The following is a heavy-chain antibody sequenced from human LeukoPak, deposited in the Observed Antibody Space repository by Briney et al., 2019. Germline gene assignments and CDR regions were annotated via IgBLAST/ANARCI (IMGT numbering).Heavy chain of an antibody. CDR3: ASGPGSGWYSG. V-gene: IGHV4-59*01. Sequence: SETLSLTCTVSGVSISSYYWSWIRQPPGKGLEWMGHISYSGSTNYNPSLKSRVTISVDTSKNQFSLKVSSVTAADTAVYYCASGPGSGWYSGWGQGTLVTVSS. D-gene: IGHD6-19*01. CDR1: GVSISSYY. CDR2: ISYSGST. J-gene: IGHJ4*02.